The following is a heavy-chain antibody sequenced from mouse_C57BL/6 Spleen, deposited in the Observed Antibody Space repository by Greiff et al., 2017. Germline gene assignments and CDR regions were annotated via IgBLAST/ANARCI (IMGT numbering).Heavy chain of an antibody. CDR2: ISYDGSN. CDR3: ARDPTTVVAHWYFDV. J-gene: IGHJ1*03. CDR1: GYSITSGYY. Sequence: EVQLQESGPGLVKPSQSLSLTCSVTGYSITSGYYWNWIRQFPGNKLEWMGYISYDGSNNYNPSLKNRISITRDTSKNQFFLKLNSVTTEDTATYYCARDPTTVVAHWYFDVWGTGTTVTVSS. V-gene: IGHV3-6*01. D-gene: IGHD1-1*01.